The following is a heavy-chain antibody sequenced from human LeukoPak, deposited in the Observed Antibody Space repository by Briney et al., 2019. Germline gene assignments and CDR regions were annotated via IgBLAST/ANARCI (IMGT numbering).Heavy chain of an antibody. CDR2: ISAYNGNT. Sequence: ASVKVSCKASGYTFTNYAMNWVRQAPGQGLQWMGWISAYNGNTELAQKFQGRVTLATDASTSTAYVELRSLTSDDTAVYFCARGGSRSRRGDDAFDIWGQGTMVTVSS. V-gene: IGHV1-18*01. J-gene: IGHJ3*02. CDR1: GYTFTNYA. D-gene: IGHD3-10*01. CDR3: ARGGSRSRRGDDAFDI.